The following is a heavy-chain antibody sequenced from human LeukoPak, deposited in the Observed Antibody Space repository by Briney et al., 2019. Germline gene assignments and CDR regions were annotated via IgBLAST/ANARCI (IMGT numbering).Heavy chain of an antibody. CDR3: ARSPWPSSGEFDY. J-gene: IGHJ4*02. V-gene: IGHV1-69*13. CDR1: GYTFT. D-gene: IGHD1-26*01. Sequence: SVKVSCKASGYTFTISWVRQAPGQGLEWMGWIIPIFGTANYAQKFQGRVAITADESTSTAYMELSSLRSEDTAVYYCARSPWPSSGEFDYWGQGTLVTVSS. CDR2: IIPIFGTA.